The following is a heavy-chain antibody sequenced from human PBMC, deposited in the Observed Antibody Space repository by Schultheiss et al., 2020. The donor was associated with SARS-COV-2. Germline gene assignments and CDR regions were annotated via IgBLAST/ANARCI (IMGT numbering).Heavy chain of an antibody. CDR2: ISSSGSTI. J-gene: IGHJ1*01. V-gene: IGHV3-11*04. Sequence: GGSLRLSCAASGFTFSDYYMSWIRQAPGKGLEWVSYISSSGSTIYYADSVKGRFTISRDNAKNSLYLQMNSLRAEDTAVYYCARAPLTVTTAEYFQHWGQGTLVTVSS. D-gene: IGHD4-17*01. CDR3: ARAPLTVTTAEYFQH. CDR1: GFTFSDYY.